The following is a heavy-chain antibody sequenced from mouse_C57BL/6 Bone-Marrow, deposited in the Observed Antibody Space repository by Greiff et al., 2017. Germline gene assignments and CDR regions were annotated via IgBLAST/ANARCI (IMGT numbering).Heavy chain of an antibody. Sequence: VQLQESDAELVKPGASVKISCKVSGYTFTDHTIHWMKQRPEQGLAWIGYIYPRDGSTKYNEKFKGKATLTADKSSSTAYMQLNSLTSEDSAVYFCAREVYDGYDWFAYWGQGTLVTVSA. CDR3: AREVYDGYDWFAY. CDR1: GYTFTDHT. J-gene: IGHJ3*01. CDR2: IYPRDGST. D-gene: IGHD2-3*01. V-gene: IGHV1-78*01.